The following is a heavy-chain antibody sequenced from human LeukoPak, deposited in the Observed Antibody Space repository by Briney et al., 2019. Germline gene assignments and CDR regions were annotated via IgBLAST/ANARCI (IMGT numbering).Heavy chain of an antibody. J-gene: IGHJ4*02. CDR2: IYYSGST. CDR1: GGSISSYY. Sequence: SETLPLTCTVSGGSISSYYWSWIRQPPGKGLEWIGYIYYSGSTNYNPSLKSRVTISVDTSKNQFSLKLSSVTAADTAVYYCAILNYGDSDYWGQGTLVTVSS. D-gene: IGHD4-17*01. V-gene: IGHV4-59*01. CDR3: AILNYGDSDY.